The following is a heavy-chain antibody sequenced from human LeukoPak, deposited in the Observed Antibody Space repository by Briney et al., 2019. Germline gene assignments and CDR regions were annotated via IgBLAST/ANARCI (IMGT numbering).Heavy chain of an antibody. CDR3: AMYYYDSSGYFLDY. D-gene: IGHD3-22*01. CDR1: GGSISSSSYY. Sequence: SETLSLTCTVSGGSISSSSYYWGWIRQPPGKGLEWIGSIYYSGSTYYNPSLKSRVTISVDTSKNQFSLKLSSVTAADTAVYYCAMYYYDSSGYFLDYWGQGTLVTVSS. V-gene: IGHV4-39*07. CDR2: IYYSGST. J-gene: IGHJ4*02.